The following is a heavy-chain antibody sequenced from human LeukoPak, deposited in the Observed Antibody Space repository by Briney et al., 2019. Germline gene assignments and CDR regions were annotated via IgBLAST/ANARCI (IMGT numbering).Heavy chain of an antibody. J-gene: IGHJ4*02. D-gene: IGHD2/OR15-2a*01. Sequence: PGGSLRLSCVASGFTLSTFGISWVRQAPGKGLEWVSSISDTGGYTYYADSMKGRFTISRDNSKNTLYLQMNSLRAEDTAVYHCANGGSMAHEKIHNWGQGTLVTVSS. CDR1: GFTLSTFG. CDR3: ANGGSMAHEKIHN. CDR2: ISDTGGYT. V-gene: IGHV3-23*01.